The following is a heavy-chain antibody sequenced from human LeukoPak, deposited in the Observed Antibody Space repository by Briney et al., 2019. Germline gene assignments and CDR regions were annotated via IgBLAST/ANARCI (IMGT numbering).Heavy chain of an antibody. Sequence: SETLSLTCTVSGGSISSYYWSWIRQHPGKGLEWIGYIYYSGSTYYNPSLKSRVTISVDTSKNQFSLKLSSVTAADTAVYYCARGVQRLPPDYWGQGTLVTVSS. V-gene: IGHV4-59*06. D-gene: IGHD4/OR15-4a*01. CDR1: GGSISSYY. CDR3: ARGVQRLPPDY. CDR2: IYYSGST. J-gene: IGHJ4*02.